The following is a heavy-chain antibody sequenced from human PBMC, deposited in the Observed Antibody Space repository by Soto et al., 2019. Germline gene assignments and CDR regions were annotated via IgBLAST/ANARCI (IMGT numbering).Heavy chain of an antibody. V-gene: IGHV1-18*01. D-gene: IGHD2-2*01. Sequence: QVQLVQSGAEIKKPGASVKVSCKASGFSLSSDGINWVRQAPGQGLEWVGWISPYNDNTNYAQNLQDIVTLTTDTYTSTAYMELRSLRSDDTVVYYCTRSEVPAAMGGWFDSWGQGTLVTVSS. CDR2: ISPYNDNT. CDR1: GFSLSSDG. CDR3: TRSEVPAAMGGWFDS. J-gene: IGHJ5*01.